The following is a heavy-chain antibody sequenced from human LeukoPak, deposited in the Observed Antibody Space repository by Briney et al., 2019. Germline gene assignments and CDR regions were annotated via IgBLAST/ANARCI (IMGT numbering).Heavy chain of an antibody. J-gene: IGHJ4*02. D-gene: IGHD3-3*01. CDR3: ARMEIFDF. V-gene: IGHV3-48*01. CDR2: ISDSGNTI. CDR1: GFTFSLYS. Sequence: GGSLRLSCADSGFTFSLYSMNWVRQPPGKGLEWVSYISDSGNTIYYADSVKGRFTISRDNAKNSLYLQMDSLRAEDTAVYYCARMEIFDFRGQGTLVTVSS.